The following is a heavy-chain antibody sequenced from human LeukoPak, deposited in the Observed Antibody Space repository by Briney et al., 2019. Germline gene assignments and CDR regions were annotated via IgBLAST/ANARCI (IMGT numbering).Heavy chain of an antibody. J-gene: IGHJ4*02. V-gene: IGHV3-48*01. CDR2: ISRTGTTI. D-gene: IGHD2-21*02. Sequence: GGSLRLSCAASGFTLNSYTMNWVRPAPGKGLEWVSYISRTGTTIYYADSVNGRCTISRDNAKNSLYLQMNSLRSEDTGLYFCARDLGSGDHGLLVWGQGTLLTVSS. CDR1: GFTLNSYT. CDR3: ARDLGSGDHGLLV.